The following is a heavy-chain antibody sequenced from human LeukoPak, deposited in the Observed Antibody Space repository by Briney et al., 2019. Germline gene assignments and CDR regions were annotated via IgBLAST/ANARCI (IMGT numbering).Heavy chain of an antibody. CDR3: AREAVMPVAPVGIGTSDRPLYEYYALDV. CDR2: ISGSGDST. Sequence: GGSLRLSCAASGFTFSNYAMSWVRQALGKGLEWVSGISGSGDSTYYADSVKGRFTISRDNSKNTVHLQMNSLRVEDTAVYYCAREAVMPVAPVGIGTSDRPLYEYYALDVWGQGTTVTV. J-gene: IGHJ6*02. CDR1: GFTFSNYA. V-gene: IGHV3-23*01. D-gene: IGHD1-1*01.